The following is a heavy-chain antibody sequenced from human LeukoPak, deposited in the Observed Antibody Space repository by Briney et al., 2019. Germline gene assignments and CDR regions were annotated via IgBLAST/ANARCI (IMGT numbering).Heavy chain of an antibody. J-gene: IGHJ2*01. V-gene: IGHV4-4*02. Sequence: SETLSLTCVVSGGSLSSPNWWSWVRQSPEKGLEWIGEIYHGGTTNYNPSLKSRLTMSVDKSKNQFSLELSSVTAADTAVYYCARGGLQQQLVRSFWYFDLWGRGTLVTVSS. CDR3: ARGGLQQQLVRSFWYFDL. CDR2: IYHGGTT. D-gene: IGHD6-13*01. CDR1: GGSLSSPNW.